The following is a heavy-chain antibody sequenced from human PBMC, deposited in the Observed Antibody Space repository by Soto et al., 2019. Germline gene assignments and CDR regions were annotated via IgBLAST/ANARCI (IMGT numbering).Heavy chain of an antibody. CDR1: VGPDSSHN. CDR3: VRQGIGTQPGLVDV. V-gene: IGHV4-59*08. D-gene: IGHD3-10*01. Sequence: QVQLQQSGPRLVKPSETLSLTCTVSVGPDSSHNWAWIRQPPGRGLEWIGYVYSTGGTGYNPSLQSRVTISADRSTNHISLTLSSVTAADTAIYYCVRQGIGTQPGLVDVWGQGTSVTVSS. J-gene: IGHJ6*02. CDR2: VYSTGGT.